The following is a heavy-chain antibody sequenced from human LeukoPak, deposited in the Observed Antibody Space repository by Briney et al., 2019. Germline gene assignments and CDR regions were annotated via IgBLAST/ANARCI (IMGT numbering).Heavy chain of an antibody. CDR2: INQDGSEK. J-gene: IGHJ4*02. CDR3: ARDGTAAGLYFDY. D-gene: IGHD6-13*01. Sequence: SXXXXCAXSGFTXNXXWMNWVXXAPXXGLXXXXXINQDGSEKYYVDSVKGRFTISRDNAKNSLYLQMNSLRAEDTAVYYCARDGTAAGLYFDYWGQGTLVTVSS. CDR1: GFTXNXXW. V-gene: IGHV3-7*01.